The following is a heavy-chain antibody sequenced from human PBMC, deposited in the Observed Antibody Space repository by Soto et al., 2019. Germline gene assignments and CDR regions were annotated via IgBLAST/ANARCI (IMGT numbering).Heavy chain of an antibody. D-gene: IGHD2-15*01. J-gene: IGHJ3*02. CDR3: TTVDGYCSGGSCYLFDI. V-gene: IGHV4-31*03. CDR1: GGSICSGGYY. CDR2: IYYSGTT. Sequence: PSESLSLTCTVSGGSICSGGYYWSWIRQHPGKGLEWIGYIYYSGTTDYAAPVKGRFTISRDDSKNTLYLQMNSLKTEDTAVYYCTTVDGYCSGGSCYLFDIWGQGTMVTVSS.